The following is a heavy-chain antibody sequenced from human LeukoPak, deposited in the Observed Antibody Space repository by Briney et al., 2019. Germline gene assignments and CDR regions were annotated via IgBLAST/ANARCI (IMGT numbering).Heavy chain of an antibody. CDR2: IYPGDSDT. Sequence: PGESLKISCKGSGYSFTSYWIGWVRPMPGKGLEWMGIIYPGDSDTRYSPSFQGQVTISADKSISTAYLQWSSLKASDTAMYYCARVDTAMEPVPYYFDYWGQGTLVTVSS. CDR3: ARVDTAMEPVPYYFDY. V-gene: IGHV5-51*01. J-gene: IGHJ4*02. CDR1: GYSFTSYW. D-gene: IGHD5-18*01.